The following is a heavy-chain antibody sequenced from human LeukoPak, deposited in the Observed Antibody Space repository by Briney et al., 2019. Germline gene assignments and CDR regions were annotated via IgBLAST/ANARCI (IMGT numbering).Heavy chain of an antibody. CDR2: IWYDGSNK. V-gene: IGHV3-33*01. CDR1: GFTFSSYG. CDR3: ARGLRYPGIAVAGTVDY. J-gene: IGHJ4*02. D-gene: IGHD6-19*01. Sequence: GTSLRLSCAASGFTFSSYGMHRVRQAPGKGLEWVAVIWYDGSNKYYADSVKGRFTISRDNSKNTLYLQMNSLRAEDTAVYYCARGLRYPGIAVAGTVDYWGQGTLVTVSS.